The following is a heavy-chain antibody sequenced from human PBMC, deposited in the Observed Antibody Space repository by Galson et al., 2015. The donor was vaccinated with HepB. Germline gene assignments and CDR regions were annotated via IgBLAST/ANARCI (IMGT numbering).Heavy chain of an antibody. CDR3: ARHRWASSSGWSVFDY. CDR2: INHSGST. CDR1: GGSFSGYY. J-gene: IGHJ4*02. Sequence: LSLTCAVYGGSFSGYYWSWIRQPPGKGLEWIGEINHSGSTNYNPSLKSRVTISVDTSKNQFSLKLSSVTAADTAVYYCARHRWASSSGWSVFDYWGQGTLVTVSS. V-gene: IGHV4-34*01. D-gene: IGHD6-19*01.